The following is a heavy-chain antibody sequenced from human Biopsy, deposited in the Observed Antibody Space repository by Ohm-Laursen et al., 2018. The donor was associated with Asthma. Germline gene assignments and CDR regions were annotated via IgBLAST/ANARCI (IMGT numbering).Heavy chain of an antibody. CDR1: GGSISSSSYY. Sequence: SETLSLTCTVSGGSISSSSYYWGWIRQPPGKGLAWIGHIYYTGTTNYSPSLKSRATISVDRSKNQFSLKLTSVTAADTAVYYCVRGSSSWHHGPFHYYYGLDVWGQGTTATVSS. V-gene: IGHV4-39*01. D-gene: IGHD6-13*01. J-gene: IGHJ6*02. CDR2: IYYTGTT. CDR3: VRGSSSWHHGPFHYYYGLDV.